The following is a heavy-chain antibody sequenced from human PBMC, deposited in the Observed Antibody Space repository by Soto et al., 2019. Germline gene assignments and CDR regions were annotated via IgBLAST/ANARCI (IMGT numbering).Heavy chain of an antibody. Sequence: GGSLRLSCAASGFTFSSYSMNWVRQAPGKGLEWVSSISSSISYIYYADSVKGRFTISRDNAKNSLHLQMNSLRAEDTAVYYCARATLRYFHRVAPPPWAYGMDVWGQGTRVTVSS. V-gene: IGHV3-21*01. CDR3: ARATLRYFHRVAPPPWAYGMDV. CDR2: ISSSISYI. CDR1: GFTFSSYS. J-gene: IGHJ6*02. D-gene: IGHD3-9*01.